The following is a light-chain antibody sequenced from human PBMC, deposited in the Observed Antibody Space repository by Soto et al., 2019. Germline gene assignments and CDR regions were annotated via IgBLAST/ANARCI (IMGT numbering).Light chain of an antibody. CDR1: QDITNY. Sequence: DIPMTQSPSSLSASVGDRVTITCQASQDITNYLNWYQQKPGKAPKLLIHDSSNLETGVPSRFSGSVSGTYFSFTISSLQPEDIATYYCQQYDTLPLTFGQGTRLEMK. V-gene: IGKV1-33*01. J-gene: IGKJ5*01. CDR3: QQYDTLPLT. CDR2: DSS.